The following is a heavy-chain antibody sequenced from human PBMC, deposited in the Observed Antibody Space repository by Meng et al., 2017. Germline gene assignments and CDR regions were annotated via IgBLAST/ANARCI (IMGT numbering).Heavy chain of an antibody. CDR3: ARDRGAVAGTNFDY. V-gene: IGHV4-4*02. Sequence: ASRPRLWNPVLTPSLTWSVSGGPTNSSNWWSEIRHPPRKGLECIREIYHSGSTNYNPSLKSRVTRSVDKSKNQFSLKLSSVTAADTAVYYCARDRGAVAGTNFDYWGQGTLVTVSS. CDR2: IYHSGST. J-gene: IGHJ4*02. D-gene: IGHD6-19*01. CDR1: GGPTNSSNW.